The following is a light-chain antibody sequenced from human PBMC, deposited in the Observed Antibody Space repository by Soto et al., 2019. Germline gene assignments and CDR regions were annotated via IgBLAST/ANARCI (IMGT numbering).Light chain of an antibody. Sequence: DIVFTHSPCTLSLSPAERATLSSRPRQSASNNYLHRYQQKHGQAPRLLISGASNRATGIPDRSSGSGSGPDFTLPISSLEPEDFALYYCQQYGSSGTFGQGTKVDIK. CDR2: GAS. V-gene: IGKV3-20*01. CDR3: QQYGSSGT. J-gene: IGKJ1*01. CDR1: QSASNNY.